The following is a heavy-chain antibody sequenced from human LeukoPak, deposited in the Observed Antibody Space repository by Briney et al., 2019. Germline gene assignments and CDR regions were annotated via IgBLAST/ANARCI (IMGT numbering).Heavy chain of an antibody. J-gene: IGHJ6*02. Sequence: GGSLRLSCAASGFTFSSYEMTWVRQAPGKGLEWVSNISSSDTTIHYADSVKGRFTISRDNARNSLYLQMNSLRAEDTAVYYCTRSRRDNYYYYYGMDVWGQGTTVTVSS. CDR2: ISSSDTTI. V-gene: IGHV3-48*03. CDR3: TRSRRDNYYYYYGMDV. D-gene: IGHD5-24*01. CDR1: GFTFSSYE.